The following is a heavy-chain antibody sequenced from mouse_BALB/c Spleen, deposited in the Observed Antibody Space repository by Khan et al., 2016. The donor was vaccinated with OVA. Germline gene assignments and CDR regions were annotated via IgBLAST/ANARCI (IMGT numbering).Heavy chain of an antibody. Sequence: QVQLKQSGPGLVAPSQSLSITCTVSGFSLTTYGVHWVRQPPGQGLEWMVVIWSDGSTNYNTVLKSRLSTSKDNSKSQVFLKMHSIQNDDTAMYYCARCFDCYSSLYAMDYWCQGTSVTVSS. D-gene: IGHD1-1*01. J-gene: IGHJ4*01. CDR2: IWSDGST. CDR3: ARCFDCYSSLYAMDY. V-gene: IGHV2-6*02. CDR1: GFSLTTYG.